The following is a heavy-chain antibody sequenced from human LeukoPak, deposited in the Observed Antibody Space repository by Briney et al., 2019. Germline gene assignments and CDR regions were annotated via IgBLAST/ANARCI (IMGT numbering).Heavy chain of an antibody. CDR1: GFTFSDSA. D-gene: IGHD3-16*01. J-gene: IGHJ5*02. V-gene: IGHV3-73*01. CDR3: TVPQSGGNWFDP. Sequence: TGGSLRLSCAASGFTFSDSAIHWVRQASGKGLEWVGRIRGKGFSDPPAYAASVKDRFTISRDDSESTAYLQMTSLTAEDTAVYYCTVPQSGGNWFDPWGPGTQVTVSS. CDR2: IRGKGFSDPP.